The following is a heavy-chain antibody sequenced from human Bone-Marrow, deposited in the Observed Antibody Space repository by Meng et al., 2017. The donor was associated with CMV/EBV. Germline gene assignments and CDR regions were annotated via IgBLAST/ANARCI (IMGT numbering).Heavy chain of an antibody. CDR1: GYTFTSYA. V-gene: IGHV1-46*01. CDR3: ARTALTRVDFDY. D-gene: IGHD1-14*01. CDR2: INLSGGST. Sequence: SCKASGYTFTSYAMHWVRQAPGQGLEWMGIINLSGGSTSYAQKFQGRVTMTRDTSTSTVYMELSSLRSEDTAVYYCARTALTRVDFDYWGQGTLVTVSS. J-gene: IGHJ4*02.